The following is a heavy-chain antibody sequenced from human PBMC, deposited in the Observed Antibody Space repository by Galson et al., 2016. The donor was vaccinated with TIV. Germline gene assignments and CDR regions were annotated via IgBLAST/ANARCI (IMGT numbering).Heavy chain of an antibody. Sequence: SVKVSCKASGYTFINYAMYWVRQAHGQRLEWMGWINPGNGNTRYSETFRGRVTLPSVTSATPAYMELTSLTSDDTAVYYCANRGYSSWYSFEIWGQGTMVTVSS. V-gene: IGHV1-3*01. J-gene: IGHJ3*02. CDR3: ANRGYSSWYSFEI. CDR2: INPGNGNT. CDR1: GYTFINYA. D-gene: IGHD6-13*01.